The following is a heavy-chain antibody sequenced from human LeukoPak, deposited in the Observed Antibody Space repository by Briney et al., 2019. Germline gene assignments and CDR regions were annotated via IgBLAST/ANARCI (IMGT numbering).Heavy chain of an antibody. D-gene: IGHD2-15*01. CDR3: ARDLGDCSGGSCYGY. V-gene: IGHV1-2*02. CDR1: GYTFTGYY. CDR2: INPNSGGT. J-gene: IGHJ4*02. Sequence: ASVKVSCKASGYTFTGYYMHWVRQAPGQGLEWMGWINPNSGGTNYAQKFQGRVTMTRDTSISTAYMELSRLRSDDTAVYYCARDLGDCSGGSCYGYWGQGTLVTVSS.